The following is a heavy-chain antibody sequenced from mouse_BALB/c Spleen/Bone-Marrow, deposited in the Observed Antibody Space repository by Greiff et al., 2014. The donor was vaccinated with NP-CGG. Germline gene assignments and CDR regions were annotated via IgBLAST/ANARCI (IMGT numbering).Heavy chain of an antibody. D-gene: IGHD2-3*01. CDR1: GFSLTSYG. V-gene: IGHV2-9*02. CDR2: IWAGGST. CDR3: ARVYLWYFDV. Sequence: VQRVESGPGLVAPSQSLSITCTVSGFSLTSYGVHWVRQPPGKGLEWLGVIWAGGSTNYNSALMSRLSISKDNSKSQVFLKMNSPQTDDTAMYYCARVYLWYFDVWGAGTTVTVSS. J-gene: IGHJ1*01.